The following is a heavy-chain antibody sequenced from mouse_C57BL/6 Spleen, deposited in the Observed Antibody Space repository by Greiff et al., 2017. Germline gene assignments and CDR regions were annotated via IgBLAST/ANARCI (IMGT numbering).Heavy chain of an antibody. CDR2: IYPRSGNT. CDR3: ARDYYYGSSFYWYFDV. J-gene: IGHJ1*03. CDR1: GYTFTSYG. D-gene: IGHD1-1*01. Sequence: VHLVESGAELARPGASVKLSCKASGYTFTSYGISWVKQRTGQGLEWIGEIYPRSGNTYYNEKFKGKATLTADKASSTAYMELRSLTSEDSAVYFCARDYYYGSSFYWYFDVWGTGTTVTVSS. V-gene: IGHV1-81*01.